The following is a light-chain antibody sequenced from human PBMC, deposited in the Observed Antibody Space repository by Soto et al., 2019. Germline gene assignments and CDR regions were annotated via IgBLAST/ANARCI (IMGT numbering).Light chain of an antibody. Sequence: QSALTQPPSASGSPVQSVTISCTGTSSDVGAYDYVSWYQQHPGKAPKLMIYEINKRPSGVPDRFSGSKSGNTASLTVSGLQAEDEADYYCSSFAGSHNFPYVFGTGTKLTVL. V-gene: IGLV2-8*01. CDR2: EIN. CDR3: SSFAGSHNFPYV. J-gene: IGLJ1*01. CDR1: SSDVGAYDY.